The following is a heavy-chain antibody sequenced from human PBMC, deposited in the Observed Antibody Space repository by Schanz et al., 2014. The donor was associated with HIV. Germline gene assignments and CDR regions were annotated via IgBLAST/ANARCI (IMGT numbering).Heavy chain of an antibody. CDR2: IWYDGSKK. J-gene: IGHJ4*02. Sequence: VQVVESGGGLVKPGGRVRVGREPSGFPFGYAWMSWVRQAPGKGLEWVAVIWYDGSKKYYADSVKGRFTISRDNSKNTLYLQMNSLRAEDTAVYYCYPCSSHYGGQGTLVTVSS. CDR1: GFPFGYAW. CDR3: YPCSSHY. D-gene: IGHD3-10*01. V-gene: IGHV3-33*08.